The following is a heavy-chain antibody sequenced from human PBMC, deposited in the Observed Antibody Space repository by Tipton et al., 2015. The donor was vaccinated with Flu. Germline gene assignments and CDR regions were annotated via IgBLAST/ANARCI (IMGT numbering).Heavy chain of an antibody. CDR3: ARVDSELEVGYYYMDV. D-gene: IGHD1-1*01. V-gene: IGHV1-8*01. CDR1: GYSFATYD. CDR2: MNPNSGNT. J-gene: IGHJ6*03. Sequence: QLVQSGAEVKKPGASVKVSCKASGYSFATYDINWVRQATGQGLEWMGWMNPNSGNTASAQKFQGRVTLTRDTSISTAYMELSSLRSDDTAVYYCARVDSELEVGYYYMDVWGKGTTVTVSS.